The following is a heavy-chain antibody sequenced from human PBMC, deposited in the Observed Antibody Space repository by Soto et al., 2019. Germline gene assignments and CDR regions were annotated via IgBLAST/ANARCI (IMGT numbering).Heavy chain of an antibody. J-gene: IGHJ6*02. V-gene: IGHV4-30-4*01. CDR3: AREDDGGDRDYYGLDV. CDR1: GGSISTDHYH. Sequence: QVQLQESGPGLVRPSQTLSLTCTVSGGSISTDHYHWTWIRQTPGKGREWIGYIHYSGSIHFNPSLQSRVSMTGDTSTNLFSLKLSSVTAADTAVYFCAREDDGGDRDYYGLDVWGQGTTVTVSS. D-gene: IGHD2-21*02. CDR2: IHYSGSI.